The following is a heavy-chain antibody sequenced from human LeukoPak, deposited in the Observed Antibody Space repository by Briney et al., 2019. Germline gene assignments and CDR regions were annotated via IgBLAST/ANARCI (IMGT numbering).Heavy chain of an antibody. Sequence: PGGSLRLSCAASGFTFSNAWMSWVRQAPGKGLEWVGRIKSKTDGGTTDYAAPVKGRFTISRDESKNTLYLQMNSLKTEDTAVYYCTTAPTTLTWSIYYYYMDVWGKGTTVTVSS. J-gene: IGHJ6*03. CDR1: GFTFSNAW. CDR3: TTAPTTLTWSIYYYYMDV. V-gene: IGHV3-15*01. D-gene: IGHD4-17*01. CDR2: IKSKTDGGTT.